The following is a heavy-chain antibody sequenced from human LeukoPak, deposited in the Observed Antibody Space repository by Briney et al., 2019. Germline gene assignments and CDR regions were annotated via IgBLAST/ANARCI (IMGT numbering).Heavy chain of an antibody. CDR1: GFTFDDYA. V-gene: IGHV3-74*01. D-gene: IGHD2-2*01. Sequence: GGSLRLSCAASGFTFDDYAMHWVRQAPGKGLEWVSRINSDGSAKNYADSVKGRFTISRDNAKDTLYLQINSLTADDTAVYYCARGLSGYASSLGYWGQGTLVTVSS. J-gene: IGHJ4*02. CDR3: ARGLSGYASSLGY. CDR2: INSDGSAK.